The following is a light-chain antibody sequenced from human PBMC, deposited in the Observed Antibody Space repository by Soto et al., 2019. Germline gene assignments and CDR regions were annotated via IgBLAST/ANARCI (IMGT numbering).Light chain of an antibody. J-gene: IGKJ5*01. CDR2: SAS. Sequence: EIVMSQSPATLSVSPGESATLSCRASQSVSSNLAWYQQKPGQAPRLLIYSASSRATGIPDRFSGSGSGTDFILTISRLEPEDFAVYYCQQRSNWPLITFGQGTRLEIK. CDR3: QQRSNWPLIT. V-gene: IGKV3D-20*02. CDR1: QSVSSN.